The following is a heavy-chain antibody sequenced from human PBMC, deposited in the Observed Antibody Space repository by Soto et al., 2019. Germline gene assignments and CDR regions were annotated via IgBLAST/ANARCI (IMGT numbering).Heavy chain of an antibody. J-gene: IGHJ5*02. V-gene: IGHV3-7*03. Sequence: EVQLVESGGGVVQPGGSLRLSCAASGFTFSNYWMNWVRQAPGKGLEWVANIKQDGSEKYYVDSVKGRFTVSRDNAKNSLSLQMNSLRVEDTAVYYCARAVTPDSWGQGTLVTVSS. D-gene: IGHD4-17*01. CDR3: ARAVTPDS. CDR2: IKQDGSEK. CDR1: GFTFSNYW.